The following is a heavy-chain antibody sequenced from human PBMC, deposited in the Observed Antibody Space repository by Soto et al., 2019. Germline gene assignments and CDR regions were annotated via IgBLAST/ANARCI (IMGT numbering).Heavy chain of an antibody. CDR3: ARLSSSGYYVTRGHGYDY. Sequence: GESLKISCKGSGYSFTSYWIGWVRQMPGKGLEWMGIIYPGDSDTRYSPSFQGQVTISADKSISTAYLQWSSLKASDTAMYYCARLSSSGYYVTRGHGYDYWGQGTLVTVSS. J-gene: IGHJ4*02. D-gene: IGHD3-22*01. V-gene: IGHV5-51*01. CDR1: GYSFTSYW. CDR2: IYPGDSDT.